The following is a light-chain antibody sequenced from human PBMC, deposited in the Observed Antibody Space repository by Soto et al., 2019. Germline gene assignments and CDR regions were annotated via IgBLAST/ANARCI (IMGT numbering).Light chain of an antibody. CDR3: QQYYTYWT. V-gene: IGKV1-5*03. CDR2: KAS. CDR1: QSISSW. Sequence: DIQMTQSPSTLSASIEDRVTITCRASQSISSWLAWYQQKPGKAPKLLIYKASIVESGVPSRFSGSGSGTEFSLTISSLQPDDFATYYCQQYYTYWTFAQGTKVEIK. J-gene: IGKJ1*01.